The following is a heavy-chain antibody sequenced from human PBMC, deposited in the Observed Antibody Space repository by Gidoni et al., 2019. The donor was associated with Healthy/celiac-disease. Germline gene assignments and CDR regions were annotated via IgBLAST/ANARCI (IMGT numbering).Heavy chain of an antibody. J-gene: IGHJ2*01. CDR3: AKVPRPVLRVVLWYFDL. CDR2: ISGSGGST. CDR1: GFTFSSYA. V-gene: IGHV3-23*01. Sequence: EVQLLESGGGLVQPGGSLRLSCAASGFTFSSYAMSWVRQAPGKGLEWVSAISGSGGSTYYADSVKGRFTISRDNSKNTLYLQMNSLRAEDTAVYYCAKVPRPVLRVVLWYFDLWGRGTLVTVSS. D-gene: IGHD3-10*01.